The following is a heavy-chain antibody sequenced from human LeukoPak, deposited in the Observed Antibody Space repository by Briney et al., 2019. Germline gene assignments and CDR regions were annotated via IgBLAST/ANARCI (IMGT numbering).Heavy chain of an antibody. V-gene: IGHV3-11*01. J-gene: IGHJ1*01. D-gene: IGHD4-17*01. CDR3: ARSPTGQGNRSEYFQL. CDR2: ISSSGGTI. Sequence: GGSLRLSCAAAGFIFSDYYMSWIRQAPGKGLEWVSYISSSGGTIYYADSVKGRFTISRDNAKNSLYLQMNSLRAEDTAVYYCARSPTGQGNRSEYFQLWGQGTLVTVSS. CDR1: GFIFSDYY.